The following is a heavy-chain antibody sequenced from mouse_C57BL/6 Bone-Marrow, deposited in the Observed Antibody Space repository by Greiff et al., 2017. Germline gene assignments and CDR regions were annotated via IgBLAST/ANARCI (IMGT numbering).Heavy chain of an antibody. J-gene: IGHJ3*01. CDR2: IWGVGST. CDR3: ASRDWDGFAY. CDR1: GFSLTSYC. D-gene: IGHD4-1*01. Sequence: VQLQQPGPGLVAPSPSLSITCTVSGFSLTSYCVDWVRQSPGQGLEWLGVIWGVGSTTYNSALKSSLGISKVNYKCTVFLKMNSLLTADTAMYYCASRDWDGFAYWGQGTLVTVSA. V-gene: IGHV2-6*01.